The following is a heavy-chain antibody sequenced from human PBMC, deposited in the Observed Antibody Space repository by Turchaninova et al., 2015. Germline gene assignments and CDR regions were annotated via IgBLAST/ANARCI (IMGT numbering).Heavy chain of an antibody. CDR1: GYRFNRFA. CDR2: IDAGNGNT. V-gene: IGHV1-3*01. D-gene: IGHD4-17*01. CDR3: ARYPPYGDFAQYYGLDV. Sequence: QAHLVQSGTEVKKPGASVKISCPASGYRFNRFAVHWVRQAPGQRLGWMGLIDAGNGNTKYSGTCQGRVALPQVTSASTVFLDLGSLRPDDTALYFCARYPPYGDFAQYYGLDVWGQGTTVIVSS. J-gene: IGHJ6*02.